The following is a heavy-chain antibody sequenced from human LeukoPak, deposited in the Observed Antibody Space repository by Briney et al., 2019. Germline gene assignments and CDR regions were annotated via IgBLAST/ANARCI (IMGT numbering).Heavy chain of an antibody. V-gene: IGHV3-23*01. J-gene: IGHJ6*03. Sequence: GGSLRLSCAASGFTFSSYAMSWVRQAPGKGLEWVSAISGSGGSTYYADSVKGRYTISRDNSKNTLYLQMNSLRAEDTAVYYCAKVSLHYYYYMDVWGKGTTVTVSS. CDR2: ISGSGGST. CDR3: AKVSLHYYYYMDV. CDR1: GFTFSSYA.